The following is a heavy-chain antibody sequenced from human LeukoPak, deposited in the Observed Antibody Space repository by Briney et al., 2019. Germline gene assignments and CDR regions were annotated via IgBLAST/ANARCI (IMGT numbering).Heavy chain of an antibody. CDR1: GYSFTTYL. CDR2: IYPGDSDT. J-gene: IGHJ5*02. D-gene: IGHD6-13*01. Sequence: GESLKISCKGSGYSFTTYLIAWVRQMPGKGLEWIGIIYPGDSDTRYSPSFQGQVTISADKSISTAYLQWSSLKASDTAMYYCYSSSWYSNWFDPWGQGTLVTVSS. CDR3: YSSSWYSNWFDP. V-gene: IGHV5-51*01.